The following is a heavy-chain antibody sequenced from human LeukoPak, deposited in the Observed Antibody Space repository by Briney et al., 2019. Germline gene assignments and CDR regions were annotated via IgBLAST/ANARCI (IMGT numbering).Heavy chain of an antibody. CDR3: ARVTGTVDY. CDR1: GFTVSSNF. J-gene: IGHJ4*02. Sequence: GGSLRLSCAASGFTVSSNFMSWVRQAPGKGLEWVSVISGSGVSTYYADSVKGRFTISRDNSKNMLYLQMNSLRAEDTAVYYCARVTGTVDYWGQGTLVTVSS. CDR2: ISGSGVST. V-gene: IGHV3-23*01. D-gene: IGHD1-1*01.